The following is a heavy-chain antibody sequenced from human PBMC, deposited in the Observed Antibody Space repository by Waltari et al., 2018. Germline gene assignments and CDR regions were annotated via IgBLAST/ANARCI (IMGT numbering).Heavy chain of an antibody. CDR1: GFTFSSYA. Sequence: EVQLLESGGGLVQPGGSLRLSCAASGFTFSSYAMRCVRQAPGKGLEWVSAISGRGGSTYYADSVKGRFTISRDNSKNTLYLQMNSLRAEDTAVYYCAKWIMDYYGSGSFQVDYWGQGTLVTVSS. V-gene: IGHV3-23*01. D-gene: IGHD3-10*01. CDR3: AKWIMDYYGSGSFQVDY. J-gene: IGHJ4*02. CDR2: ISGRGGST.